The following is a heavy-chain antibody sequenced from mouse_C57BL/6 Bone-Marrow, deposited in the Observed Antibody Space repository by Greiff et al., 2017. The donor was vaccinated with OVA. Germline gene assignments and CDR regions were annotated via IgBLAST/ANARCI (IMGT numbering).Heavy chain of an antibody. CDR3: ARPYYDYDVWYFDV. CDR2: IWSGGST. D-gene: IGHD2-4*01. Sequence: QVQLKESGPGLVQPSQSLSITCTVSGFSLTSYGVHWVRQSPGKGLEWLGVIWSGGSTDYNAAFISRLSISKDNSKSQVFFKMNSLQADDTAIYYCARPYYDYDVWYFDVWGTGTTVTVSS. V-gene: IGHV2-2*01. J-gene: IGHJ1*03. CDR1: GFSLTSYG.